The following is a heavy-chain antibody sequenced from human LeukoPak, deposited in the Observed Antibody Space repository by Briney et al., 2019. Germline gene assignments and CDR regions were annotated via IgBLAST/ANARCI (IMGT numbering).Heavy chain of an antibody. D-gene: IGHD3-22*01. Sequence: ASVKVSCKASGYTFTSYGISWVRQAPGQGLEWMGWISAYNGNTNYAQMFQGRVTMTEDTSIDTAYMELSSLRYEDTAVYYCATGSDTSGYWVWYFDLWGRGTLVTVSS. CDR3: ATGSDTSGYWVWYFDL. CDR2: ISAYNGNT. J-gene: IGHJ2*01. V-gene: IGHV1-18*04. CDR1: GYTFTSYG.